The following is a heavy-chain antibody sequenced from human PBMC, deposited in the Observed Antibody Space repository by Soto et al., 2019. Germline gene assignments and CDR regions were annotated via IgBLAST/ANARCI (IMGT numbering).Heavy chain of an antibody. CDR2: IGTAGDT. Sequence: GGSLRLSCAASGFTFSSYDMNWVRQAPGKGLEWVSAIGTAGDTYYPGSVKGRFTITRENAKNALYLQMNSLGAGDTAVYYCARESGDGGFDYWGQGTLVTVSS. V-gene: IGHV3-13*01. CDR1: GFTFSSYD. J-gene: IGHJ4*02. D-gene: IGHD4-17*01. CDR3: ARESGDGGFDY.